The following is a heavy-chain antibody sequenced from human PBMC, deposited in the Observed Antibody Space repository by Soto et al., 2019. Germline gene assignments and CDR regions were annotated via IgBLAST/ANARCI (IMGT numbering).Heavy chain of an antibody. J-gene: IGHJ5*02. Sequence: QVQLQESGPGLVKPSQTLSLTCTVSGGSISSGDYYWSWIRQPPGKGLEWIGYIYYSGSTYYNPSLKRRVTXXVXTXRNQFSLTLSSVTAADTAVYYWAGCINGVFLNWFYPWGQGTLVTVSS. CDR1: GGSISSGDYY. V-gene: IGHV4-30-4*01. CDR3: AGCINGVFLNWFYP. CDR2: IYYSGST. D-gene: IGHD2-8*01.